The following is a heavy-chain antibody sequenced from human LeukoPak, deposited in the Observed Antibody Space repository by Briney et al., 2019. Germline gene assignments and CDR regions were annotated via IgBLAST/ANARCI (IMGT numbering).Heavy chain of an antibody. J-gene: IGHJ4*02. CDR3: ARDVSY. CDR2: ISPDGSAK. Sequence: GGSLRLSCAASGFTFSNFWMRWVRQAPGKGLEWVAGISPDGSAKYYVDSVRGRLTISRDNAKNSLYLQMNSLRAEDTAVYYCARDVSYWGQGTLVTVSS. CDR1: GFTFSNFW. D-gene: IGHD5/OR15-5a*01. V-gene: IGHV3-7*01.